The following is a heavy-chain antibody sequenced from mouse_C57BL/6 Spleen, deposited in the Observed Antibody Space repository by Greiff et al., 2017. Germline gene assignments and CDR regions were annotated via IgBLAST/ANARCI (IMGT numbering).Heavy chain of an antibody. CDR2: ISSGGDYI. V-gene: IGHV5-9-1*02. J-gene: IGHJ2*01. CDR1: GFTFSSYA. CDR3: TRDDYYGFDY. D-gene: IGHD1-1*01. Sequence: EVKLVESGEGLVKPGGSLKLSCAASGFTFSSYAMSWVRQTPEKRLEWVAYISSGGDYIYYADTVKGRFTISRDNARNALYLQMSSLKSEDTAMYYCTRDDYYGFDYWGQGTTRTVSS.